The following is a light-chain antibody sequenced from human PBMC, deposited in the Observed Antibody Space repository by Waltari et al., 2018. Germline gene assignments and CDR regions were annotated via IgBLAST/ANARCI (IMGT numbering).Light chain of an antibody. CDR2: GAP. V-gene: IGKV3-15*01. CDR1: QSVSSN. CDR3: QQYNNWPPHLRT. Sequence: ELVMTQSTATPSVSPGDRDTLSCRASQSVSSNLAWYQQKPGQAPRLLIYGAPTRATGIPARFSGSGSGTEFTLTISSLQSEDFAVYYCQQYNNWPPHLRTFGQGTKLEIK. J-gene: IGKJ2*01.